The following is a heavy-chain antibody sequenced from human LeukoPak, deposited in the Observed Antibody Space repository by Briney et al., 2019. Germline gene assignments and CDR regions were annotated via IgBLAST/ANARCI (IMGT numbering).Heavy chain of an antibody. CDR3: ARGTMVTANDY. D-gene: IGHD4-23*01. Sequence: SETLSLTCTVSGGSISSYYWSWIRQPPGKGLEWIGYIYYSGSTNYNPSLKSRDTISVDAPKNQFALKLSSVTAADTAVYYCARGTMVTANDYWGQGTLVTVSS. V-gene: IGHV4-59*01. CDR2: IYYSGST. J-gene: IGHJ4*02. CDR1: GGSISSYY.